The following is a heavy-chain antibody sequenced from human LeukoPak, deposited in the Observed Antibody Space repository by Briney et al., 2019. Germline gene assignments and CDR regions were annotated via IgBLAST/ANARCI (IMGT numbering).Heavy chain of an antibody. D-gene: IGHD6-19*01. V-gene: IGHV4-39*01. CDR1: GDSISSSTYY. CDR2: ISYSGSR. Sequence: PSETLSLTCSVSGDSISSSTYYWGWIRQPPGRGLEWIGRISYSGSRSYNPSLKSRVTIFVDTSTRQFSLKLNSVTAADTAVYYCARQLAVAGHFEYWGQGTQVTVSS. CDR3: ARQLAVAGHFEY. J-gene: IGHJ4*02.